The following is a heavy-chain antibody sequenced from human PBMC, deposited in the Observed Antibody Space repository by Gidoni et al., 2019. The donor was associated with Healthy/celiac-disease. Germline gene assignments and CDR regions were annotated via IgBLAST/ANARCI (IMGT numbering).Heavy chain of an antibody. D-gene: IGHD4-17*01. CDR1: GFTFDDYA. CDR2: IRWNSGSI. V-gene: IGHV3-9*01. Sequence: EVQLVESGGGLVQPGRSLRLSCAASGFTFDDYAMHWVRQAPGKGLEWVSGIRWNSGSIGYADSVKGRFTISRDNAKNSLYLQMNSLRAEDTALYYCAKDMIGSDYGGNSGYFQHWGQGTLVTVSS. J-gene: IGHJ1*01. CDR3: AKDMIGSDYGGNSGYFQH.